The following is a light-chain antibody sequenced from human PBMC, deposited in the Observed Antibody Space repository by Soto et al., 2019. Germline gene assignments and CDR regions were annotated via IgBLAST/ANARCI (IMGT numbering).Light chain of an antibody. J-gene: IGKJ4*01. CDR3: QQRSDWPLT. CDR1: QNINHY. V-gene: IGKV3-11*01. Sequence: EIVLTQSPATLSLSPGERATLSCRASQNINHYLAWYQQKPGQAPRLLIYSSSNRAAGIPASFSGSGSGTDFTLTISSLEPEDFAVYYCQQRSDWPLTFGGGTKVEIK. CDR2: SSS.